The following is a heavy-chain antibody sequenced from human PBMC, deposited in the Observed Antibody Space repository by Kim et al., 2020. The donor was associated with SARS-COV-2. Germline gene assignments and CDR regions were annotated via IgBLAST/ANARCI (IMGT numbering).Heavy chain of an antibody. CDR2: ISGSGGST. CDR3: AKSGIAALLCVWFDP. J-gene: IGHJ5*02. V-gene: IGHV3-23*01. Sequence: GGSLRLSCAASGFTFSSYAMSWVRQAPGKGLEWVSAISGSGGSTYYADSVKGRFTISRDNSKYTLYLQMNSLRAEDTAVYYCAKSGIAALLCVWFDPWGQGTLVTVSS. D-gene: IGHD6-6*01. CDR1: GFTFSSYA.